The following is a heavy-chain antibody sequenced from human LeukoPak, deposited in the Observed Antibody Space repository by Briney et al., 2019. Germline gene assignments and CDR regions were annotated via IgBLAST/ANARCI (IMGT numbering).Heavy chain of an antibody. V-gene: IGHV3-7*01. CDR3: ASIYYYGSGSFRYTDV. CDR1: GLTFSSYW. J-gene: IGHJ6*03. D-gene: IGHD3-10*01. CDR2: IKQDGSEK. Sequence: PGGSLRLSCAASGLTFSSYWMSWVRQAPGKGLEWVANIKQDGSEKYYVDSVKGRFTISRDNAKNSLYLQMNSLRAEDTAVYYCASIYYYGSGSFRYTDVWGKGTTVTVSS.